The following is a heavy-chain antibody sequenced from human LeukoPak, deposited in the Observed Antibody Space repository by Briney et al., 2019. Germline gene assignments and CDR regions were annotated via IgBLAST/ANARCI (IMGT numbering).Heavy chain of an antibody. J-gene: IGHJ4*02. D-gene: IGHD1-26*01. Sequence: GGSLRLSCAASGFTVSSNYMSWVRQAPGKGLEWVSVIYSGGSTYYADSVKGRFTTSRDNSKNTLYLKMNSLRAEETAVYYCASEWELCYWGQGTLVTVSS. CDR1: GFTVSSNY. CDR3: ASEWELCY. CDR2: IYSGGST. V-gene: IGHV3-66*02.